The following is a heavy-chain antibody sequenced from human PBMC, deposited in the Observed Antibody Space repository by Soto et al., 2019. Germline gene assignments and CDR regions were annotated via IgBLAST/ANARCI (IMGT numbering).Heavy chain of an antibody. CDR1: GFTVSSNF. V-gene: IGHV3-66*01. CDR3: ARDRLYGDFTYYYYYMDV. CDR2: IYSGGSGGST. D-gene: IGHD4-17*01. Sequence: GGSLRFSCAASGFTVSSNFLSWVRQAPGKGLEWVSVIYSGGSGGSTYYADSVKGRFTISRDNSKNTLYLQMNSLRAEDTAVYYCARDRLYGDFTYYYYYMDVWGKGTTVTVSS. J-gene: IGHJ6*03.